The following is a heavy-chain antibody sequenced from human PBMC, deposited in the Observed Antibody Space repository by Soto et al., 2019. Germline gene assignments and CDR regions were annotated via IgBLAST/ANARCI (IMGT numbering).Heavy chain of an antibody. CDR3: AREGGGNHFDY. CDR1: GGSISSYY. CDR2: IYYSGST. Sequence: SETLSLTCTVSGGSISSYYWSWIRQPPGKGLEWIGYIYYSGSTNYNPSLKSRVTISVDTSKNQFSLKLSSVTAADTAVYYCAREGGGNHFDYWGQGTLVTVSS. V-gene: IGHV4-59*01. J-gene: IGHJ4*02. D-gene: IGHD2-15*01.